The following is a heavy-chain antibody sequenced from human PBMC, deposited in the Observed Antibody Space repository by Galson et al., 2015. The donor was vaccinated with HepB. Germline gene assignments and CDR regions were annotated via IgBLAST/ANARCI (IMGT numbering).Heavy chain of an antibody. D-gene: IGHD3-22*01. CDR1: GFTFSSYA. J-gene: IGHJ2*01. V-gene: IGHV3-64*02. Sequence: SLRLSCAASGFTFSSYAMHWVRQAPGKGLEYVSAISSNGGSTYYADSVKGRFTISRDNSKNTLYLQMGSLRAEDMAVYYCARSPYYYDSSGYYPLNWYFDLWGRGTLVTVSS. CDR2: ISSNGGST. CDR3: ARSPYYYDSSGYYPLNWYFDL.